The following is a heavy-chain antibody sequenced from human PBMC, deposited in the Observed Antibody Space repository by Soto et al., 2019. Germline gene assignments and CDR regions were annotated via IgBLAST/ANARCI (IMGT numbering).Heavy chain of an antibody. Sequence: EVQLVESGGGLVQPGGSLRLSCVASGFTFSSYWMTWVRQAPGKGLEWVANIKQDESKRYYVDSVEGRFTISRDNAKNSLFLQMNSLRAEDTAVYYCARDSSPSYSSRWYDAFDIWGQGTMVTVSS. J-gene: IGHJ3*02. D-gene: IGHD6-13*01. V-gene: IGHV3-7*05. CDR2: IKQDESKR. CDR1: GFTFSSYW. CDR3: ARDSSPSYSSRWYDAFDI.